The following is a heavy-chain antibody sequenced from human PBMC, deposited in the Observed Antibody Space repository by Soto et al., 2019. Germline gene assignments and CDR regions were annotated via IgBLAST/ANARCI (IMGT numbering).Heavy chain of an antibody. D-gene: IGHD2-2*01. V-gene: IGHV4-31*03. J-gene: IGHJ3*02. CDR3: ASYQQSYAFDI. CDR2: IFYSGST. CDR1: GGSISSGAYY. Sequence: NPSETLSLTCTVSGGSISSGAYYWSWIRQHPGKGLEWIGYIFYSGSTYYNPSLKSRVTISVDTSKNQFSLKLSSVTAADTAVYYCASYQQSYAFDIWGQGTMVTVSS.